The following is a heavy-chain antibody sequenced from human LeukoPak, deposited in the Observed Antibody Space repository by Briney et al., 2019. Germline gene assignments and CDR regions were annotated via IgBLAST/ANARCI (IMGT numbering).Heavy chain of an antibody. V-gene: IGHV3-23*01. Sequence: AGGSLRLSCSASGFTFSSYAMRWVRQAPGKGLEWVSAISGSGGSTYYADSVKGRFTISRDNSKNTLYLQMNSLRAEDTAVYYCAKIDLGYFDYWGQGTLVTVSS. J-gene: IGHJ4*02. CDR3: AKIDLGYFDY. CDR2: ISGSGGST. CDR1: GFTFSSYA.